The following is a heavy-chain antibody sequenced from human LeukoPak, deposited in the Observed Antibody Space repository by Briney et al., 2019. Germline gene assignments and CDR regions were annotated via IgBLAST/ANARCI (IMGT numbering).Heavy chain of an antibody. CDR2: ANHSGST. Sequence: PSETLSLTCAVYGESFSGYYWSWIRQPPGKGLEWIGEANHSGSTNYNPSLKSRVTISVDTSKNQFSLKLSSVTAADTGVYYCARAEITAAGVPFDYWGQGTLVTVSS. CDR3: ARAEITAAGVPFDY. CDR1: GESFSGYY. D-gene: IGHD6-13*01. V-gene: IGHV4-34*01. J-gene: IGHJ4*02.